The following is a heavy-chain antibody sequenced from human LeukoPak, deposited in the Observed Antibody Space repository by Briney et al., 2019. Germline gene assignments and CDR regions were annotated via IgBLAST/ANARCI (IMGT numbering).Heavy chain of an antibody. V-gene: IGHV1-8*02. CDR3: ATYYYGSGSSPPFDY. CDR2: MNPNSGNT. J-gene: IGHJ4*02. Sequence: ASVKVSCKASGYSFTGNYIHWVRQAPGQGLEWMGWMNPNSGNTGYAQKFQGRVTMTRNTSISTAYMELSSLRSEDTAVYYCATYYYGSGSSPPFDYWGQGTLVTVSS. D-gene: IGHD3-10*01. CDR1: GYSFTGNY.